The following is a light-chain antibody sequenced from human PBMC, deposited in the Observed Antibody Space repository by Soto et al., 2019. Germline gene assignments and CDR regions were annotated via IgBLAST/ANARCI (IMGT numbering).Light chain of an antibody. CDR3: QQYNNWPPWT. J-gene: IGKJ1*01. Sequence: EIVMTQSPVTLSVSPGERATLSCRASQSIGSNLAWYQQKPDQAPRLLIYGASTRATGIPARFSGSGSGTEFTLTISSQQSEDFAIYYCQQYNNWPPWTFGQGTKVEIK. CDR1: QSIGSN. CDR2: GAS. V-gene: IGKV3-15*01.